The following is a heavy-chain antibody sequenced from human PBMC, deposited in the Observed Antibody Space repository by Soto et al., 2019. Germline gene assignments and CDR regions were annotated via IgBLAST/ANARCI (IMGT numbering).Heavy chain of an antibody. J-gene: IGHJ4*02. CDR1: GFTFSSYA. CDR3: AKEYASRGYYPDY. D-gene: IGHD3-22*01. Sequence: EVQLLESGGGLVQPGGSLRLSCAASGFTFSSYAMTWVRQAPGKGLEWVSVISGSGGSTYFADSVKGRFTISRDNSKSTLYLQMSSLRAEDTALYYCAKEYASRGYYPDYWGQGTLVTVSS. V-gene: IGHV3-23*01. CDR2: ISGSGGST.